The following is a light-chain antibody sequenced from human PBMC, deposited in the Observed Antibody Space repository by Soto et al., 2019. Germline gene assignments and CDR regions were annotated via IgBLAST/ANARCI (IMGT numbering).Light chain of an antibody. CDR2: AAS. Sequence: DIQMTQSPSSVSASVGDRVTITCRASQGISKWLAGYQQKPGKAPGLLIYAASILQSGVPSRFSGSGSETDFTLTISSLQPEDFATYYCQQGDSFPITFGQGTRLEIK. V-gene: IGKV1-12*01. J-gene: IGKJ5*01. CDR3: QQGDSFPIT. CDR1: QGISKW.